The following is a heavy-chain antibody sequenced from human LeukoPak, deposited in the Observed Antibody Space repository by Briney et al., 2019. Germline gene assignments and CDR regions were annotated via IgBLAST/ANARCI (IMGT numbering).Heavy chain of an antibody. Sequence: PSQTLSLTCTVSGGSISSGGYYWSWIRQPPGKGLEWIGYIYHSGSTYYNPSLKSRVTISVDRSKNQFSLKLSSVTAADTAVYYCARGHHPFDYDILTGSTADYYYYMDVWGKGTTVTVSS. CDR3: ARGHHPFDYDILTGSTADYYYYMDV. D-gene: IGHD3-9*01. CDR2: IYHSGST. J-gene: IGHJ6*03. CDR1: GGSISSGGYY. V-gene: IGHV4-30-2*01.